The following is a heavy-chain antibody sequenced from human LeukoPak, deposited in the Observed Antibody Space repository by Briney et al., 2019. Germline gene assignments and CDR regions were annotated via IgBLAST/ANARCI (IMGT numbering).Heavy chain of an antibody. D-gene: IGHD2-15*01. CDR1: GYTFTSYG. Sequence: ASVKVSRKASGYTFTSYGITWVRQAPGQGLEWMGWISAYNGNTNYAQKLQGRVTVTTDTSTSTAYMELRSLRSDDTAVYYCARGNRVVAATFIDYWGQGTLVTVSS. CDR2: ISAYNGNT. V-gene: IGHV1-18*01. J-gene: IGHJ4*02. CDR3: ARGNRVVAATFIDY.